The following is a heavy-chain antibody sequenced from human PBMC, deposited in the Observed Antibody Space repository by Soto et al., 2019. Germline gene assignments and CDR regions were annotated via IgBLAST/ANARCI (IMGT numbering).Heavy chain of an antibody. CDR1: GGPISSSRYY. CDR3: ARDMIAVAGLYHFDY. Sequence: SETLSLTCFVSGGPISSSRYYWGWIRQPPGKGLEWIGSIYYSGSTYYNPSLKSRVTISVDTPNNQFSLRLSSVTAADTALYYCARDMIAVAGLYHFDYWGQGILVTVSS. V-gene: IGHV4-39*02. D-gene: IGHD6-19*01. CDR2: IYYSGST. J-gene: IGHJ4*02.